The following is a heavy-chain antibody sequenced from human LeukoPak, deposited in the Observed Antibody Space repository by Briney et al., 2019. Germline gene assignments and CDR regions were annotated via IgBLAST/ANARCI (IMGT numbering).Heavy chain of an antibody. D-gene: IGHD2-2*01. J-gene: IGHJ4*02. CDR3: ARDPKSQLLLDY. CDR1: GFTFTDEY. V-gene: IGHV1-2*02. CDR2: INPYSGAI. Sequence: ASVKVSCKSSGFTFTDEYIHWVRQAPGQGLEWMGWINPYSGAINYAQKFQGRVTLTRDTSISTAYMELSRLTSGDTAVYYCARDPKSQLLLDYWGQGTLVAVSS.